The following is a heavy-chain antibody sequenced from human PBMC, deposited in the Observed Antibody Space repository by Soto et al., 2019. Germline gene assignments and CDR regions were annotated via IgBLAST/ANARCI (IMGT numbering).Heavy chain of an antibody. CDR3: ARGDYFDSSGPFSDAFDI. CDR1: GFTFDDYG. Sequence: PGGSLRLSCAASGFTFDDYGMSWARQAPGKGLEWVSGINWNGGSTGYADSVKGRFTISRDNAKNSLYLQMNNLRAEDTAVYYCARGDYFDSSGPFSDAFDIWGQGTMVTVSS. CDR2: INWNGGST. V-gene: IGHV3-20*04. J-gene: IGHJ3*02. D-gene: IGHD3-22*01.